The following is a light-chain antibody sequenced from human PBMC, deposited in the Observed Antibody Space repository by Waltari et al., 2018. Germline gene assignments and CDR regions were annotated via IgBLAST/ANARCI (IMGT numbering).Light chain of an antibody. Sequence: EIVLTPSPATLSVSTGERATPPCRASDTVSLNLAWSQQKPGQAPRLLIYSAPTRSSGVPDRFSGSGSGTEFTLTISNLQSEDFAVYYCQQYSYWPPLTFGGGTKVDIK. CDR3: QQYSYWPPLT. V-gene: IGKV3-15*01. CDR1: DTVSLN. CDR2: SAP. J-gene: IGKJ4*01.